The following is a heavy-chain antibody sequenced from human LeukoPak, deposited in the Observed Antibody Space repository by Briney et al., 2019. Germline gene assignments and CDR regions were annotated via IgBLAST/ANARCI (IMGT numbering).Heavy chain of an antibody. CDR3: AREFPVGRAATGTPGSYYYYYYMDV. J-gene: IGHJ6*03. Sequence: PSETLSLTCTVSGGSISSSFYYWGWIRQPPGKGLEWIGSISYSGSTYYTPSLKSRATISVDTSKNQFSLKLSSVTAADTALYYCAREFPVGRAATGTPGSYYYYYYMDVWGKGTTVTVSS. CDR1: GGSISSSFYY. V-gene: IGHV4-39*07. CDR2: ISYSGST. D-gene: IGHD6-13*01.